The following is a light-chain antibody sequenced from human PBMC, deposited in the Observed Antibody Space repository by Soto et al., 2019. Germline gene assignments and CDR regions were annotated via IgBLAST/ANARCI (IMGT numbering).Light chain of an antibody. CDR3: QQYFDVPFT. J-gene: IGKJ4*01. V-gene: IGKV4-1*01. CDR2: WAS. Sequence: DIVMTQSPDSLAVSLGERATMNCKCSLRVLYKSNNKNHVAWYQQKPGQPPQLIIYWASTRESGVPERFSGSGSGTDFTLTISSLEAEDVAFYWCQQYFDVPFTFGGGTKVHIK. CDR1: LRVLYKSNNKNH.